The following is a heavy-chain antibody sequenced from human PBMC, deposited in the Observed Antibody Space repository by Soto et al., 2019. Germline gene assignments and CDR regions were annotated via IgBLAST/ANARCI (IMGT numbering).Heavy chain of an antibody. CDR2: IIPIFGTA. J-gene: IGHJ6*02. CDR1: GGTFSSYA. CDR3: ARAVVLMVYAIPTEYYYYYYGMDV. D-gene: IGHD2-8*01. Sequence: SVKVSCKASGGTFSSYAISWVRQAPGQGLEWMGGIIPIFGTANYAQKFQGRVTITADESTSTAYMELSSLRSEDTAVYYCARAVVLMVYAIPTEYYYYYYGMDVWGQGTTVTVSS. V-gene: IGHV1-69*13.